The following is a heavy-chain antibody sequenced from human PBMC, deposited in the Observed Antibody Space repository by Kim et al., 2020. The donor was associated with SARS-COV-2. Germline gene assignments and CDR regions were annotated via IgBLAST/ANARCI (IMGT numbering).Heavy chain of an antibody. J-gene: IGHJ5*02. Sequence: SQTLSLTCGISGDNIYSNTAAWNWIRLSPSRGLEWLGRTYYRFMWFHDYEASVKGRITVSADTSKNQFSLQLISVTPEDTAVYYCARDKGAGWSNWFDPWGQGTLVTVSS. CDR1: GDNIYSNTAA. V-gene: IGHV6-1*01. CDR3: ARDKGAGWSNWFDP. D-gene: IGHD2-15*01. CDR2: TYYRFMWFH.